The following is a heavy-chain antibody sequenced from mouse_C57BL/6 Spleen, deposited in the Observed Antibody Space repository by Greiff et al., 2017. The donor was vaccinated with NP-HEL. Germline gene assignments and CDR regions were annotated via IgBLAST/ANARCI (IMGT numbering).Heavy chain of an antibody. D-gene: IGHD1-1*01. CDR1: GFTFSDYG. J-gene: IGHJ1*03. Sequence: EVQRVESGGGLVKPGGSLKLSCAASGFTFSDYGMHWVRQAPEKGLEWVAYISSGSSTIYYADTVKGRFTISRDNAKNTLFLQMTSLRSEDTAMYYCARHYGKGYFDVWGTGTTVTVSS. V-gene: IGHV5-17*01. CDR2: ISSGSSTI. CDR3: ARHYGKGYFDV.